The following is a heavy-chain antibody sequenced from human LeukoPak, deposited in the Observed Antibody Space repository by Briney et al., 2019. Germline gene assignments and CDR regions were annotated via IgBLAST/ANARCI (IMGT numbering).Heavy chain of an antibody. D-gene: IGHD6-19*01. V-gene: IGHV3-23*01. Sequence: GGSLRLSCAASGXTFSSFAMTWVRQAPGKGLEWVSSISGSVLDTYYADSVKGRFTISRDDSKSTLYLRMNSLRDEDTAIYYCAKETEYSSGWWDYWGQGTLVTVSS. CDR2: ISGSVLDT. J-gene: IGHJ4*02. CDR3: AKETEYSSGWWDY. CDR1: GXTFSSFA.